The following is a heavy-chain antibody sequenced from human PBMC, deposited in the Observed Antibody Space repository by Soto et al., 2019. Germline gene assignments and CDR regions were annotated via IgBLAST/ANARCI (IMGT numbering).Heavy chain of an antibody. D-gene: IGHD1-1*01. J-gene: IGHJ4*02. CDR2: IYYSGST. CDR3: ARRYGYSFDY. Sequence: SETLSLTCTVSGGSISSSNYYWAWIRQPPGKGLEWIGSIYYSGSTYYNPSLKSRVTISVDTSKNQFSLKLSSVTAADTAVYYCARRYGYSFDYWGQGTLVTVSS. CDR1: GGSISSSNYY. V-gene: IGHV4-39*01.